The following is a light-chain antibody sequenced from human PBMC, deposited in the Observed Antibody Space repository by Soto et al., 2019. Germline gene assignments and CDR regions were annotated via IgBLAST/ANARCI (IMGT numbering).Light chain of an antibody. CDR2: GAS. CDR1: QSVSNNY. V-gene: IGKV3-20*01. J-gene: IGKJ1*01. Sequence: IVWTQSPGTLSLSPGERATLSCSASQSVSNNYLAWYHQKPGRAPRLVIYGASSRATGIPDRFSGSGSGADFTLTIIRLEPEDFAVYYCQQYGTSPWTFGQGTRVEIK. CDR3: QQYGTSPWT.